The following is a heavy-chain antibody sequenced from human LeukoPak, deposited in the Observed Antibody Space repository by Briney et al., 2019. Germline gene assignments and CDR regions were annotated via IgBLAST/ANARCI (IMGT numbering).Heavy chain of an antibody. D-gene: IGHD4-17*01. CDR3: ARGLMTTVTTTPFYYYYYMDV. V-gene: IGHV4-34*01. CDR2: INHSGST. Sequence: SETLSLTCAVYGGSFSGHYWDWIRQPPGKGLEWIGEINHSGSTNYNPSLKSRVTTSVDTSKNQFSLKLSSVTAADTAVYYCARGLMTTVTTTPFYYYYYMDVWGKGTTVTVSS. J-gene: IGHJ6*03. CDR1: GGSFSGHY.